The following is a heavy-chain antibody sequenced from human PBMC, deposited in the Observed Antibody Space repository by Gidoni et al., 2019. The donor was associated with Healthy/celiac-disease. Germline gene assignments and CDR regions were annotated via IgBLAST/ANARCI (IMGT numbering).Heavy chain of an antibody. CDR3: ARGRMLGYCSGGSCRNNWFDP. Sequence: QVQLQQWGAGLLTPSETLSLTCAVYGGSFSGYYWSWIRQPPGKGLEWIGEINHSGSTNYNPSLKSRVTISVDTSKNQFSLKLSSVTAADTAVYYCARGRMLGYCSGGSCRNNWFDPWGQGTLVTVSS. D-gene: IGHD2-15*01. V-gene: IGHV4-34*01. J-gene: IGHJ5*02. CDR2: INHSGST. CDR1: GGSFSGYY.